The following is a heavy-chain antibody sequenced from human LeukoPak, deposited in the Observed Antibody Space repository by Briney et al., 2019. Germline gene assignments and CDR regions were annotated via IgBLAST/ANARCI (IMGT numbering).Heavy chain of an antibody. D-gene: IGHD5-18*01. CDR2: IYSSGST. V-gene: IGHV4-39*07. CDR3: AREGLWSRKNLFDY. Sequence: PSETLSLTCSVSGASISSGSNYWGWIRQPPGKTLEWIGSIYSSGSTYYNPSLKSRVIIIIDTPKNHFSLTLSSVTAADTAVYYCAREGLWSRKNLFDYWGQGTLVTVSS. J-gene: IGHJ4*02. CDR1: GASISSGSNY.